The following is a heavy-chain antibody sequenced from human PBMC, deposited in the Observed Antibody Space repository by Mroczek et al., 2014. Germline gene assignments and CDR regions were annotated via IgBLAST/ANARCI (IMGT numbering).Heavy chain of an antibody. CDR3: ARASRYYYDSSGYATYYFDY. D-gene: IGHD3-22*01. J-gene: IGHJ4*02. V-gene: IGHV3-30-3*01. CDR1: GFTFSSYA. Sequence: VEVWGGAVVQPGRSLRLSCAASGFTFSSYAMHWVRQAPGKGLEWVAVISYDGSNKYYADSVKGRFTISRDNSKNTLYLQMNSLRAEDTAVYYCARASRYYYDSSGYATYYFDYWGQGTLVTVSS. CDR2: ISYDGSNK.